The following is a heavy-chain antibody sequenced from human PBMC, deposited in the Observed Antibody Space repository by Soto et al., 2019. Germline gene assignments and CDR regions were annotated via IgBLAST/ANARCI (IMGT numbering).Heavy chain of an antibody. CDR3: ARLLQVATRLDFGWFDP. J-gene: IGHJ5*02. D-gene: IGHD5-12*01. CDR2: IYPGDSDT. V-gene: IGHV5-51*01. CDR1: GYSFTSYW. Sequence: GESLKISCKGSGYSFTSYWIGWVRQMPGKGLEWMGIIYPGDSDTRYSPSFQGQVTISADKSISTAYLQWSSLKASDTAMYYCARLLQVATRLDFGWFDPWGQGTLVTVSS.